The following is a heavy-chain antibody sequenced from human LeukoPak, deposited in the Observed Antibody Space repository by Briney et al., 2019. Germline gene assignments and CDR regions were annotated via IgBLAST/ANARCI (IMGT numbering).Heavy chain of an antibody. D-gene: IGHD6-6*01. Sequence: GASVTVSCKVSGYTLTELSMHWVRQAPGKGVEWMGGFDPEDGETIYAQKFQGRVTMTEDTSTDTAYMELSSLRSEDTAVYYCATDQGSSSSNFDYWGQGTLVTVSS. J-gene: IGHJ4*02. CDR2: FDPEDGET. V-gene: IGHV1-24*01. CDR3: ATDQGSSSSNFDY. CDR1: GYTLTELS.